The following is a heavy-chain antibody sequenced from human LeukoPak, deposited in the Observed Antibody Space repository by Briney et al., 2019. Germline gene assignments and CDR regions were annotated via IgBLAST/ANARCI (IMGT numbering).Heavy chain of an antibody. CDR2: IRSDESDK. D-gene: IGHD1-1*01. V-gene: IGHV3-30*02. CDR1: EFTFSKYG. J-gene: IGHJ4*02. CDR3: ATGGFDY. Sequence: PGGSLRLSCAASEFTFSKYGMHWVRQAPGKGLEWVTYIRSDESDKYYADSVKGRFTISRDNSKNTLYLQMNSLRAEDTAIYYCATGGFDYWGQGSVVTVSS.